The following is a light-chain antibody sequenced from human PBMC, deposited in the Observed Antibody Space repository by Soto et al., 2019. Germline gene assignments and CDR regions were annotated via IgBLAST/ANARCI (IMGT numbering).Light chain of an antibody. CDR1: SSDVGSYNL. CDR3: QVWDSSSDHVV. Sequence: QSALTQPASVSGSPGQSITISCTGTSSDVGSYNLVSWYQQHPGKAPKLMIYEGSKRPSGVSNRFSGSKSGNTASLTISRVEAGDEADYYCQVWDSSSDHVVFGGGTKVTVL. CDR2: EGS. V-gene: IGLV2-14*02. J-gene: IGLJ2*01.